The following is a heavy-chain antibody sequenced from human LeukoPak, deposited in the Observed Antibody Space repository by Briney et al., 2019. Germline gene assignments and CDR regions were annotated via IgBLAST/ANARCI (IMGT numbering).Heavy chain of an antibody. Sequence: SETLSLTCAVYGGSFSGYYWSWIRQPPGKGLEWIGEINHSGSTNYNPSLKSRVTISVDTSKNQFSLKLSSVTAADTAVYYCARGHGLDYWGQGTLVTVSS. CDR1: GGSFSGYY. CDR3: ARGHGLDY. CDR2: INHSGST. D-gene: IGHD5-24*01. J-gene: IGHJ4*02. V-gene: IGHV4-34*01.